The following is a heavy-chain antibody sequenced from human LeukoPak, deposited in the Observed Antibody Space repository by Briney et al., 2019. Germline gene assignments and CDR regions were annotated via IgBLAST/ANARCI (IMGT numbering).Heavy chain of an antibody. CDR3: ARVRGPILRYFDWLLDY. D-gene: IGHD3-9*01. J-gene: IGHJ4*02. CDR1: GFTFSSYG. CDR2: IWYDGSNR. Sequence: GTSLRLSCAASGFTFSSYGMHWVRQAPGKGLEWVAVIWYDGSNRYYADSVKGRFTISRDNSKNTLYLQMGSLRAEDMAVYYCARVRGPILRYFDWLLDYWGQGTLVTVSS. V-gene: IGHV3-33*01.